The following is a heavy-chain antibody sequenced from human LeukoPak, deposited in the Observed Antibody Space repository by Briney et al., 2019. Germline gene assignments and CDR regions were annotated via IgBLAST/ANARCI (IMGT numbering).Heavy chain of an antibody. CDR2: FDPEDGET. V-gene: IGHV1-24*01. J-gene: IGHJ4*02. D-gene: IGHD7-27*01. Sequence: ASVKVSCKVSGYTLTELSMHWVRQAPGKGLEWMGGFDPEDGETINAQKFQGRVTMTEDTSTDTAYMELSSLRSEDTAVYYCATGGWGSRWYFDYWGQGTLVTVSS. CDR3: ATGGWGSRWYFDY. CDR1: GYTLTELS.